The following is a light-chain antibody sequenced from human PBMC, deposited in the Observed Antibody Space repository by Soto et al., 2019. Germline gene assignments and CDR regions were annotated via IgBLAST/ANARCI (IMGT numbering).Light chain of an antibody. Sequence: DIQMTQSPSTLSASVGDRVTITCRASQSLSRWLAWYQQKPGKAPKLLIYKASTLKSGVPSTFSGRGSGTEFTLTISSPQPDDFATYYCQHYNSYSEAFGPGTKVEIK. J-gene: IGKJ1*01. CDR3: QHYNSYSEA. V-gene: IGKV1-5*03. CDR2: KAS. CDR1: QSLSRW.